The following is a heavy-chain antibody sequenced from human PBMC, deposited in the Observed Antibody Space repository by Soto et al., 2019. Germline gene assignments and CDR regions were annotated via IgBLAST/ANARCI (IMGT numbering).Heavy chain of an antibody. CDR3: ARTYSSGWSLSPSDY. Sequence: QVQVVQSGAEVKKPGASVKVSCKASGYTFISYAIHWVRQAPGQRLEWMGWINAGNGNTKYSQKFQGRVTITRDTSARTAHMALTSLRSEDPAVYYCARTYSSGWSLSPSDYWGQVTLVTVSA. J-gene: IGHJ4*02. CDR2: INAGNGNT. V-gene: IGHV1-3*01. D-gene: IGHD6-19*01. CDR1: GYTFISYA.